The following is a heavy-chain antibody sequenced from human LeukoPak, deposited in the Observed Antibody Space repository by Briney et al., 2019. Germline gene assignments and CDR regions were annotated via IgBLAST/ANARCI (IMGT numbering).Heavy chain of an antibody. CDR3: ARQAGSSSWYGGAWFDP. CDR1: GGSISSSNW. V-gene: IGHV4-4*02. D-gene: IGHD6-13*01. J-gene: IGHJ5*02. Sequence: SETLSLTCAVSGGSISSSNWWSWVRQPPGKGLEWIGEIYHSGSTNYNPSLKSRVTISVDTSKNQFSLKLSSVTAADTAVYYCARQAGSSSWYGGAWFDPWGQGTLVTVSS. CDR2: IYHSGST.